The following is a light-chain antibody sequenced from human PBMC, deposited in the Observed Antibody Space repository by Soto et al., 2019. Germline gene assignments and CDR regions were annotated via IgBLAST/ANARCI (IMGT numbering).Light chain of an antibody. V-gene: IGKV3-20*01. J-gene: IGKJ5*01. CDR1: QSVSSSY. Sequence: EIVMTQSPATLSVSPGERATLSGRASQSVSSSYLAWYQQKPGQAPRLLIYGASSRATGIPDRFSGSGSGTHFTLTISRLGPGDFAVYYCQHFGGTTFTFGQGTRLEIK. CDR3: QHFGGTTFT. CDR2: GAS.